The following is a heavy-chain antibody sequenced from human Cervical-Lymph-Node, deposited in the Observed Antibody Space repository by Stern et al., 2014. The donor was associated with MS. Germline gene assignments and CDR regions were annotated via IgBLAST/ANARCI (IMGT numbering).Heavy chain of an antibody. J-gene: IGHJ4*02. CDR3: ARTSGSYSWDYFDY. CDR1: GYTFTSYW. D-gene: IGHD1-26*01. CDR2: IYPGDTET. Sequence: VQLVQSGAEVKKPGESLKISCKASGYTFTSYWIGWVRQMPGKGLEWMGIIYPGDTETRYSPSFQGQVTISADKSIGTAYLQWSSLKASDIAMYYCARTSGSYSWDYFDYWGQGTLVTVSS. V-gene: IGHV5-51*03.